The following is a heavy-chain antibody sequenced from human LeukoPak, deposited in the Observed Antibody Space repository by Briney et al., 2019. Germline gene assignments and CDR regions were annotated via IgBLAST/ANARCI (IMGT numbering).Heavy chain of an antibody. CDR2: IYYSGST. CDR1: GGSISNYY. V-gene: IGHV4-59*01. D-gene: IGHD3-16*01. CDR3: ARGRDENMITFGGVIRGYYYMDV. Sequence: SETLSLTCTVSGGSISNYYWSWIRQPPGKGLEWIGYIYYSGSTNYNPSLKSRVTISVGTSKNQFSLKLSSVTAADTAVYYCARGRDENMITFGGVIRGYYYMDVWGKGTTVTISS. J-gene: IGHJ6*03.